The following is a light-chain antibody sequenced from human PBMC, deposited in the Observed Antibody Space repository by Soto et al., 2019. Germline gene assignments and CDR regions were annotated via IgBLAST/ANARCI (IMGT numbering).Light chain of an antibody. CDR2: GAS. CDR3: QQYNKWPQT. V-gene: IGKV3-20*01. Sequence: IVVTQSPGTLSLSPGERATLSCTASQSVTGRYLAWYPQKRGQAPRLLIYGASIRATGTPDRFSGSGSGSDFTLTNSRLEPEDFGVYYCQQYNKWPQTFGQGTKVDIK. CDR1: QSVTGRY. J-gene: IGKJ1*01.